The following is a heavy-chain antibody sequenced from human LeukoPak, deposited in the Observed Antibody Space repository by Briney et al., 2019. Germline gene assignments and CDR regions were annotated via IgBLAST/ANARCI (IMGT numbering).Heavy chain of an antibody. Sequence: GGSLRLSCAASGFTFSSYWMHWVRQAPGKGLVWVSRINTDGSNTSYADSVKGRFTISRDNAKNTLYLQMNSLRAEDTAVYYCAFLYGSGSPRGYWGQGTLVTVSS. CDR1: GFTFSSYW. CDR3: AFLYGSGSPRGY. J-gene: IGHJ4*02. D-gene: IGHD3-10*01. V-gene: IGHV3-74*01. CDR2: INTDGSNT.